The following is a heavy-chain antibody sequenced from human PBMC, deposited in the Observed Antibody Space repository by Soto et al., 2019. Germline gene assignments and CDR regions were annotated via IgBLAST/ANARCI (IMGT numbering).Heavy chain of an antibody. CDR2: IYSGGST. D-gene: IGHD6-13*01. V-gene: IGHV3-53*01. CDR3: AGAAAAGTAEYFQH. CDR1: GFTVSSNY. Sequence: GSLRLSCAASGFTVSSNYMSWVRQAPGKGLEWVSVIYSGGSTYYADSVKGRFTISRDNSKNTLYLQMNSLRAEDTAVYYCAGAAAAGTAEYFQHWGQGTLVTVSS. J-gene: IGHJ1*01.